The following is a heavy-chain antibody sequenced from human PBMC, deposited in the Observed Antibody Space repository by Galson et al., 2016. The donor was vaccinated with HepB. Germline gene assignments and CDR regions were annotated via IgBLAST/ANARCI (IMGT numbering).Heavy chain of an antibody. CDR2: ISGSGGST. D-gene: IGHD6-19*01. CDR3: ARGSGYTSAWYPGGIRY. J-gene: IGHJ4*02. CDR1: GFTFSSYA. Sequence: SLRLSCAASGFTFSSYAMSWVRQAPGKGLEWVVAISGSGGSTYYADSVKGRFAISRDNTKNSLYLQMDSLRAEDTAIYYCARGSGYTSAWYPGGIRYWGQGTLVTVSS. V-gene: IGHV3-23*01.